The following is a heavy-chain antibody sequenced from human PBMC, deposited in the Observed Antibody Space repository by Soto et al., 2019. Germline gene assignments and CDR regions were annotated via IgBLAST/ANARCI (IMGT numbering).Heavy chain of an antibody. J-gene: IGHJ6*03. D-gene: IGHD4-17*01. Sequence: QVQLVESGGGVVQPGRSLRLSCAASGFTFSSYGMHWVRQAPGKGLEWVAVISYDGSNKYYADSVKGRFTISRDNSKNTLYLQMNSLRAEDTAVYYCAKVGTTVTMDYYYYMDVWGKGTTVTVSS. CDR1: GFTFSSYG. V-gene: IGHV3-30*18. CDR3: AKVGTTVTMDYYYYMDV. CDR2: ISYDGSNK.